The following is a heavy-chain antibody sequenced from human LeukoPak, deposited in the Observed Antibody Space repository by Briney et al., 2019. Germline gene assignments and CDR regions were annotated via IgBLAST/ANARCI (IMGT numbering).Heavy chain of an antibody. CDR3: ARTLGYCSSTSCLDAAFDI. CDR2: INPSGGST. J-gene: IGHJ3*02. CDR1: GYTFTSYY. V-gene: IGHV1-46*01. Sequence: ASVKVSCKASGYTFTSYYMHWVRQAPGQGLEWMGIINPSGGSTSYAQKFQGRVTISTDESTSTAYMELSSLRSEDTAVYYCARTLGYCSSTSCLDAAFDIWGQGTMVTVSS. D-gene: IGHD2-2*01.